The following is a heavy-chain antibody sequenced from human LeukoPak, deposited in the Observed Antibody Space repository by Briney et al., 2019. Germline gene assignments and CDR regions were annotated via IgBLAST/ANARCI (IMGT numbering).Heavy chain of an antibody. CDR3: VRDLILVDTPGDDFDY. CDR2: INVDGSVK. V-gene: IGHV3-74*01. J-gene: IGHJ4*02. CDR1: GFTFSNYW. Sequence: GGSLRLSCAASGFTFSNYWMHWVRQVPGKGLVWVSRINVDGSVKSYADSVKGRFTISRDNAKNTVSLQMNSLRAEDTAVYYCVRDLILVDTPGDDFDYWGLGTLVTVSS. D-gene: IGHD4-23*01.